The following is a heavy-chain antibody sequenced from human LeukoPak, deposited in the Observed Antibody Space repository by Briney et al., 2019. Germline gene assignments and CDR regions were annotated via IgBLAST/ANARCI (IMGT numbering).Heavy chain of an antibody. CDR3: ARGRRPICGGDCYHY. J-gene: IGHJ4*02. D-gene: IGHD2-21*02. CDR1: GFNFSIYS. CDR2: ISSSSSTI. Sequence: GGSLRLSCAASGFNFSIYSMNWVRQAPGKGLEWISYISSSSSTIYYADSVKGRFTISRDNAKNSLYLQMNSLRAEDTAVYYCARGRRPICGGDCYHYWGQGTLVTVSS. V-gene: IGHV3-48*04.